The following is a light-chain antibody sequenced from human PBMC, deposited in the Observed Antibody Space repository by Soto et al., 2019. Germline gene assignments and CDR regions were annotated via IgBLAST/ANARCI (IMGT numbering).Light chain of an antibody. J-gene: IGLJ1*01. CDR1: SSDVGGSNY. Sequence: QSVLTQPASMSGSPGQSITISCTGTSSDVGGSNYVSWYQQYSGKVPKLLIYKVSNRPSGVSNRFSGSKSGNTASLTISGLQAEDEADYFCTSSTSDSLYVFGTGTKVTVL. V-gene: IGLV2-14*01. CDR3: TSSTSDSLYV. CDR2: KVS.